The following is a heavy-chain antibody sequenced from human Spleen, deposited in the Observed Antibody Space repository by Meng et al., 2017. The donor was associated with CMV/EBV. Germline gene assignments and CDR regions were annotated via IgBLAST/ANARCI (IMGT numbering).Heavy chain of an antibody. V-gene: IGHV1-3*01. Sequence: QVQLVQSGAEVKKPGASVKVSCKASGYIFSTYAIHWVRQAPGQGLEWVGWISAYSGNTNNAQKFQGRVTMTTDTSTRTVYMELRSLRSDDTAVYYCARYDFGGGDWFDPWGQGTLVTVSS. D-gene: IGHD3-3*01. CDR1: GYIFSTYA. J-gene: IGHJ5*02. CDR3: ARYDFGGGDWFDP. CDR2: ISAYSGNT.